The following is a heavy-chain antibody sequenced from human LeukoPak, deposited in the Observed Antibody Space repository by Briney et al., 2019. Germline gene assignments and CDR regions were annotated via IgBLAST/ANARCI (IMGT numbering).Heavy chain of an antibody. CDR3: ARVPTVTDFDY. Sequence: GASVKVSCKASGYTFTSYDINWVRQATGQGLEWMGWMNPNSGNTGYAQKFQGRVTKTRNTSISTAYMELSSLRSEDTAVYYCARVPTVTDFDYWGQGTLVTVSS. V-gene: IGHV1-8*01. CDR2: MNPNSGNT. J-gene: IGHJ4*02. CDR1: GYTFTSYD. D-gene: IGHD4-17*01.